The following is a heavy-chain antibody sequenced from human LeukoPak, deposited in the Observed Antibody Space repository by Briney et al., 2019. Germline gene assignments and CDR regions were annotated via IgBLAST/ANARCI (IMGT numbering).Heavy chain of an antibody. J-gene: IGHJ3*02. CDR3: AREQREGALDI. V-gene: IGHV1-2*02. CDR2: INPNNGGT. CDR1: GYTFTEYY. D-gene: IGHD1-1*01. Sequence: ASVKVSCKASGYTFTEYYIHWVRQAPGHGPEWMGWINPNNGGTKYVQKPQGRVTMTRDTSISTAYMELTRLISDDTAVYYCAREQREGALDIWGQGTMVTVSS.